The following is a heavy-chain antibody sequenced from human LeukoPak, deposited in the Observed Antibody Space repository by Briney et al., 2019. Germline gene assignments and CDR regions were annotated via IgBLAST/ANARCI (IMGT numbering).Heavy chain of an antibody. CDR3: ARDSEGHYGSGSYVNWFDP. V-gene: IGHV4-31*03. D-gene: IGHD3-10*01. Sequence: SQTLSLTCTVSGGSISSGGYYWSWIRQHPGKGLEWIGYIYYSGSTYYNPSLKSRVTISVDTSKNQFSLKLSSVTAADTAVYYCARDSEGHYGSGSYVNWFDPWGQGTLLTVSS. CDR1: GGSISSGGYY. CDR2: IYYSGST. J-gene: IGHJ5*02.